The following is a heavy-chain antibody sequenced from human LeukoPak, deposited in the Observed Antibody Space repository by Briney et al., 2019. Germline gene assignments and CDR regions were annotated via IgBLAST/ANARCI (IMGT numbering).Heavy chain of an antibody. Sequence: SETLSLTCTVSGGSISSYYWSWIRQPPGKGLEWIGYIYYSGSTNYNPSLKSRVTISVDTSENQFSLKLSSVTAADTAVYYCARTGSSGYLDWFDPWGQGTLVTVSS. D-gene: IGHD6-19*01. CDR1: GGSISSYY. V-gene: IGHV4-59*01. J-gene: IGHJ5*02. CDR2: IYYSGST. CDR3: ARTGSSGYLDWFDP.